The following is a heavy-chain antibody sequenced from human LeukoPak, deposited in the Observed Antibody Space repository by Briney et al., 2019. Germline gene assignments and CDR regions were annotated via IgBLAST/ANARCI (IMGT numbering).Heavy chain of an antibody. CDR1: GFTFSSYG. V-gene: IGHV3-23*01. D-gene: IGHD3-22*01. CDR2: ISGSGGST. CDR3: AKAGYDSSGYYLGY. Sequence: GGSLRLSCAASGFTFSSYGMLWLRQAPGKGLEWVSAISGSGGSTYYADSVKGRFTISRDNSKNTLYLQMNSLRAEDTAVYYCAKAGYDSSGYYLGYWGQGTLVTVSS. J-gene: IGHJ4*02.